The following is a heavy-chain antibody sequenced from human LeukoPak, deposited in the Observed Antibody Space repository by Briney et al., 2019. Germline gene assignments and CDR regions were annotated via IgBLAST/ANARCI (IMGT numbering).Heavy chain of an antibody. CDR1: GYSFTGYY. V-gene: IGHV1-2*02. J-gene: IGHJ4*02. CDR2: INPNSGGT. Sequence: ASVKVSCKASGYSFTGYYMHWVRQAPGQGLEWMGCINPNSGGTDYAQKFQGRVTMTRDTSISTAYMELSRLTSDDTAVYYCARDHYDSSGYYYPFDYWGQGTLVTVSS. D-gene: IGHD3-22*01. CDR3: ARDHYDSSGYYYPFDY.